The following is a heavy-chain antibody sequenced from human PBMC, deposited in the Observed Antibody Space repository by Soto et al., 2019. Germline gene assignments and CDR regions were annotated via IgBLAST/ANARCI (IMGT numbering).Heavy chain of an antibody. Sequence: QVQLQESGPGLVKPSGTLSLTCAVSGGSISSSNWWSWVRQPPGGGLQWIGEISYSGSTNYNPSLKRRVTQSVDKSKNQFSLTLSSVTAADTAVYYCANVDGYNARWGFGCWGQGSLVTVSS. CDR3: ANVDGYNARWGFGC. D-gene: IGHD5-12*01. CDR1: GGSISSSNW. J-gene: IGHJ4*02. V-gene: IGHV4-4*02. CDR2: ISYSGST.